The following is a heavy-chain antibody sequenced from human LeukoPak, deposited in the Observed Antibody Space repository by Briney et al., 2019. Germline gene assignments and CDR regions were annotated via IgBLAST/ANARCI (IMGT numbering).Heavy chain of an antibody. D-gene: IGHD3-10*01. CDR2: INPNSGGT. Sequence: ASVGFSRKASGYTFTDYFMHWVRQAPGQGLEWMGWINPNSGGTNYAQRFQGRVTMTRDTSISTVYMELSRLTSDDTAVYYCARGDGSGRYCIEYWGEGTRVPLAS. CDR3: ARGDGSGRYCIEY. J-gene: IGHJ4*02. V-gene: IGHV1-2*02. CDR1: GYTFTDYF.